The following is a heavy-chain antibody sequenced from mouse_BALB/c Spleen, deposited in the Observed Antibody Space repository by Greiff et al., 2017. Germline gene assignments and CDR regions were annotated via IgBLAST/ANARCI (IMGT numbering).Heavy chain of an antibody. CDR3: ARDYSLAMDY. V-gene: IGHV5-17*02. CDR1: GFTFSSFG. J-gene: IGHJ4*01. Sequence: EVQLQESGGGLVQPGGSRKLSCAASGFTFSSFGMHWVRQAPEKGLEWVAYISSGSSTIYYADTVKGRFTISRDNPKNTLFLQMTSLRSEDTAMYYCARDYSLAMDYWGQGTSVTVSS. CDR2: ISSGSSTI. D-gene: IGHD2-13*01.